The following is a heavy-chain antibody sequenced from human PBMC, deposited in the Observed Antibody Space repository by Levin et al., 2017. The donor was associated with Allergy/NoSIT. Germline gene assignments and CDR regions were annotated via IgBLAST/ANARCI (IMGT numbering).Heavy chain of an antibody. CDR2: INPDSGGT. J-gene: IGHJ4*02. CDR1: GYTFTGYY. V-gene: IGHV1-2*06. Sequence: ASVKVSCKASGYTFTGYYMHWVRQAPGQGLEWMGRINPDSGGTNYAQKFQGRVTVTRDTSISTAYMELSRLRSDDTAVYYCARELSGVLVYVNWGQGTLVTVSS. CDR3: ARELSGVLVYVN. D-gene: IGHD2-8*01.